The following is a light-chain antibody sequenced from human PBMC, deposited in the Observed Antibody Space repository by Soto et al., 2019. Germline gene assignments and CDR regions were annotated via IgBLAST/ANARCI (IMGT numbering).Light chain of an antibody. CDR1: QSVSGSY. CDR3: QQYGSSPRT. V-gene: IGKV3-20*01. J-gene: IGKJ4*01. Sequence: EIVLTQSPGTLSLSPGERATISCRASQSVSGSYLASYQQKRGQAPRLLIYGASSRAASIPDRFSGSGSGTDFTLTISRLEPEDFAVYYCQQYGSSPRTFGGGTKVEI. CDR2: GAS.